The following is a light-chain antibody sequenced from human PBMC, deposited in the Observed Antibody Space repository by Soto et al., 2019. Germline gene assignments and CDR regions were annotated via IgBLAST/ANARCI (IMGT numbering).Light chain of an antibody. CDR3: QAWDSNTGSV. V-gene: IGLV3-1*01. J-gene: IGLJ2*01. Sequence: SYELTQPPSVSVSPGQTASITCFGDKLGDKYACWYQQKPGQSPVLVIYQDIKRPSGIPERFSGSNSGNTATLTISGTQAMDEADYYCQAWDSNTGSVFGGGTKLTVL. CDR1: KLGDKY. CDR2: QDI.